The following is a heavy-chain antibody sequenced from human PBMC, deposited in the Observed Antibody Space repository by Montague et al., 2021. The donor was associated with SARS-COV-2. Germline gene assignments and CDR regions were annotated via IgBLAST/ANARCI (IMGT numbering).Heavy chain of an antibody. CDR2: THPDQSIE. V-gene: IGHV3-7*03. CDR3: VREGLTTSGYYFDS. J-gene: IGHJ4*02. D-gene: IGHD1-14*01. Sequence: WVANTHPDQSIENYVDSVKGRFAISRDNAKSSLYLQMNSLRPDDTAVYYCVREGLTTSGYYFDSWGQGTLVAVSS.